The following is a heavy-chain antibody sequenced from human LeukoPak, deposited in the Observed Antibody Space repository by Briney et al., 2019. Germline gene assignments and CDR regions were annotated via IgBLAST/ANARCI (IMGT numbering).Heavy chain of an antibody. CDR2: IYYSGST. CDR3: ARDRVLLWFRELLGGWFDP. D-gene: IGHD3-10*01. V-gene: IGHV4-39*07. J-gene: IGHJ5*02. CDR1: GGSISSSSYY. Sequence: KTSETLSLTCTVSGGSISSSSYYWGWIRQPPGKGLEWIGSIYYSGSTYYNPSLKSRVTISIDTSKNQFSLKLSSVTAADTAVYYCARDRVLLWFRELLGGWFDPWGQGTLVTVSS.